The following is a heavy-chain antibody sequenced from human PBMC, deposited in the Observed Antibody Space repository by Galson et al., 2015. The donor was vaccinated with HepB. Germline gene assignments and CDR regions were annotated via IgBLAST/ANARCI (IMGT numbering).Heavy chain of an antibody. CDR2: IIPIFGTA. CDR1: GYTFTTYS. V-gene: IGHV1-69*13. CDR3: ARGKEMANLPGEYFDY. D-gene: IGHD5-24*01. J-gene: IGHJ4*02. Sequence: SVKVSCKASGYTFTTYSINWVRQAPGQGLEWMGGIIPIFGTANYAQKFQGRVTITADESTSTAYMELSSLRSEDTAVYYCARGKEMANLPGEYFDYWGQGTLVTVSS.